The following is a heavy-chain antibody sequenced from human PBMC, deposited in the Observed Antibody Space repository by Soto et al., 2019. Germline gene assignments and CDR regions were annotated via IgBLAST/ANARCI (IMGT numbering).Heavy chain of an antibody. J-gene: IGHJ4*02. CDR2: ISSSSSYI. Sequence: GGSLRLSCAASGFTFSSYSMNWVRQAQGKGLEWVSSISSSSSYIYYADSVKGRFTISRDNAKNSLYLRMNSLRAEDTAVYYCARAEYSGYDDYWGQGTLVTVSS. CDR1: GFTFSSYS. CDR3: ARAEYSGYDDY. V-gene: IGHV3-21*01. D-gene: IGHD5-12*01.